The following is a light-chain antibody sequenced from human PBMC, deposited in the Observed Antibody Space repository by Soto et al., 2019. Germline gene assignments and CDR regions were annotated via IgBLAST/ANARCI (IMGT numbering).Light chain of an antibody. CDR3: QKYNSAPWT. V-gene: IGKV1-27*01. CDR2: AAS. CDR1: QSISIY. J-gene: IGKJ1*01. Sequence: IHLTQSPSSLSASSGARVPITFRASQSISIYLAWYQQKPGKAPKLLIYAASTLQSGVPARFSGSGSGTDFTLTISSLEPEDVATYFCQKYNSAPWTFGQGTKVDIK.